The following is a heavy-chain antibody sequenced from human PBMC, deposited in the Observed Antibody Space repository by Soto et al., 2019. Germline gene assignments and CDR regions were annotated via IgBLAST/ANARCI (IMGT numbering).Heavy chain of an antibody. J-gene: IGHJ6*02. CDR2: INPNRGGT. CDR3: ARDNPWYYGMDV. V-gene: IGHV1-2*04. Sequence: ASVKVSCTASGYTFSGYYMHWVRQAPGQGLEWMGWINPNRGGTNYAQKFQGWVTMARDTSISTAYMELSRLRSDDTAVYYCARDNPWYYGMDVWGQGTTVTVSS. CDR1: GYTFSGYY.